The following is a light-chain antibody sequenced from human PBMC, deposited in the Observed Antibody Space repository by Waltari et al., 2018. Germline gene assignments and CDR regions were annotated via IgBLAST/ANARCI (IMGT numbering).Light chain of an antibody. CDR3: AAWDDSLSGVV. CDR1: SSNIGRNY. J-gene: IGLJ2*01. CDR2: RSN. V-gene: IGLV1-47*01. Sequence: QSVLTQPPSASGTPGQRVTISCFGSSSNIGRNYVYWYQQLPGTAPTLLIYRSNQRPSGVPDRFSGSKSGTSASRAISGLRSEDEADYHCAAWDDSLSGVVFGGGTKLTVL.